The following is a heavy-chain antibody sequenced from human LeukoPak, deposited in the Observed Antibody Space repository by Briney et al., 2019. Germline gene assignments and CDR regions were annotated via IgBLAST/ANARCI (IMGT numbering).Heavy chain of an antibody. CDR2: INPSGGST. CDR1: GYTFTSYY. D-gene: IGHD3-10*01. CDR3: ARVHYYGSGSQYYYYGMDV. Sequence: ASVKVSCKASGYTFTSYYMHWVRQAPGQGLEWMGIINPSGGSTSYAQKFQGRVTMTRDTSTSTVYMELSSLRSDDTAVYYCARVHYYGSGSQYYYYGMDVWGQGTTVTVSS. V-gene: IGHV1-46*01. J-gene: IGHJ6*02.